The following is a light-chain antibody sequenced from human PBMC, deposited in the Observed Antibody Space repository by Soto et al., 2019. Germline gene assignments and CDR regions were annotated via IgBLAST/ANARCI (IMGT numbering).Light chain of an antibody. CDR3: QQYYSYPLT. V-gene: IGKV1-8*01. J-gene: IGKJ4*01. CDR2: SAS. Sequence: AIRMTQSPSSFSASTGDRVTITCRASQGISSYLAWYQQKPGRAPKLLIYSASTLQSGVPSGFSSSGSGTDFTLTISCLQSEDFATYYCQQYYSYPLTVGGGTKVEIK. CDR1: QGISSY.